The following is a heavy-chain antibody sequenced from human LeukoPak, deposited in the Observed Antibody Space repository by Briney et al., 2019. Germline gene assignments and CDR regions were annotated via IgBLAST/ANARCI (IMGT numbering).Heavy chain of an antibody. CDR2: IQKDGSEK. Sequence: PGGSLRLSCAASGFTFSSYWMSWVRQAPGKGLEWVANIQKDGSEKHYVASVEGRFTISRDNAENSLFLQLNSLRVGDTAVYYCVRLWDSSGFFGCWGQGALVTVSS. V-gene: IGHV3-7*01. J-gene: IGHJ4*02. CDR1: GFTFSSYW. D-gene: IGHD3-22*01. CDR3: VRLWDSSGFFGC.